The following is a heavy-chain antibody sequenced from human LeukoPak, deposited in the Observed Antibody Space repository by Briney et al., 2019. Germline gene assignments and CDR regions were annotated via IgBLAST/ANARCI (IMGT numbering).Heavy chain of an antibody. CDR3: ARDSIAVVGTTRTGWFDP. CDR1: GYTFTSYG. J-gene: IGHJ5*02. CDR2: ISAYNGNT. D-gene: IGHD6-19*01. V-gene: IGHV1-18*04. Sequence: ASVKVSCKASGYTFTSYGISWVRQAPGQGLEWMGWISAYNGNTNYAQKLQGRVTMTTDTSTSTAYMELRSLRSDDTAVYYCARDSIAVVGTTRTGWFDPWGQGTLVTVSS.